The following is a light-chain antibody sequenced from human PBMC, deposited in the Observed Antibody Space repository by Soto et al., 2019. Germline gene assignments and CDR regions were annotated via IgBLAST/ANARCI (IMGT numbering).Light chain of an antibody. CDR2: DVS. Sequence: QSVLTQPASVSGSPGQSITISCTGTISDVGASDFVSWYQQHPDKAPKLMIYDVSNRPSGISNRFSGSKSGNTASLTISGLRTEDEADYYCASYTTRTSPYVFGTGTKVTVL. J-gene: IGLJ1*01. CDR3: ASYTTRTSPYV. V-gene: IGLV2-14*03. CDR1: ISDVGASDF.